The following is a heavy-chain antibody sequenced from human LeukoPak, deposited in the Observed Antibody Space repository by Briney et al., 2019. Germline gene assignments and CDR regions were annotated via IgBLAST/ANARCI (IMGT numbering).Heavy chain of an antibody. CDR3: AKSLYYYDSSGTFGY. J-gene: IGHJ4*02. Sequence: GGSLRLSCAASGFTFSSDGMHWVRQAPGKGLEWGAFIRYDGSNKYYADSVKGRFTISRDNSKNTLYLQMNSLRAEDTAVYSCAKSLYYYDSSGTFGYWGQGTLVTVSS. CDR2: IRYDGSNK. V-gene: IGHV3-30*02. CDR1: GFTFSSDG. D-gene: IGHD3-22*01.